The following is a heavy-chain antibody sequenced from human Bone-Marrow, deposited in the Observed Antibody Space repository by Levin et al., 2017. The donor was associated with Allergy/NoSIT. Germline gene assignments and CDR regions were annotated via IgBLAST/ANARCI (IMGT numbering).Heavy chain of an antibody. CDR1: GFTFRTYV. Sequence: HPGGSLRLSCSASGFTFRTYVMHWVRQAPGKGLEYVSAISTNGGSTYYADSVKGRFFTSRDNSKNTLYLQMSSLRVEDTAVYYCVKDNPSRGYDSSDYENDTFDFWGQGTMVTVSS. CDR3: VKDNPSRGYDSSDYENDTFDF. D-gene: IGHD3-22*01. V-gene: IGHV3-64D*06. J-gene: IGHJ3*01. CDR2: ISTNGGST.